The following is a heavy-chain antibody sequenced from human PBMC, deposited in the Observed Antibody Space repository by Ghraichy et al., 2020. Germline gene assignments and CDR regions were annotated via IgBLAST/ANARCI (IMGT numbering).Heavy chain of an antibody. CDR2: IYTSGST. CDR3: ARGLGYCSGGTCHYYYGLDV. D-gene: IGHD2-15*01. Sequence: SETLSLTCTVSGGSIRNYYWNWIRQPAGKGLEWIGRIYTSGSTNYNPSLKSRVTMSVDTPKKQLSLKLSSVTAADTAVYYCARGLGYCSGGTCHYYYGLDVWGQGTTVTVSS. J-gene: IGHJ6*02. CDR1: GGSIRNYY. V-gene: IGHV4-4*07.